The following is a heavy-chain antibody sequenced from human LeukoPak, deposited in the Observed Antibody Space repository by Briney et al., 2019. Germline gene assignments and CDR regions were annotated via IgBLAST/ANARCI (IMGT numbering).Heavy chain of an antibody. CDR2: IYPGDSDT. CDR1: GYSFTSYW. CDR3: ARLPDYGGNPANFDY. J-gene: IGHJ4*02. V-gene: IGHV5-51*01. Sequence: GESLKISCKGSGYSFTSYWIGWVRQMPGKGLEWMGIIYPGDSDTRYSPSFQGQVTISADKSISTAYLQWSSLKASDTAMYYCARLPDYGGNPANFDYWGQGTLVTVSS. D-gene: IGHD4-23*01.